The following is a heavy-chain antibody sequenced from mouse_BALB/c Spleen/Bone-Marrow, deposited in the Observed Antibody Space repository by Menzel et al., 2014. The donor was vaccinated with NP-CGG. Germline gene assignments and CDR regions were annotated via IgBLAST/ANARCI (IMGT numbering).Heavy chain of an antibody. CDR3: TRGTRYYFDY. Sequence: LVESGAEFVKPGASVKMSCKASGYTFTNYWINWVKQRPGQGLEWIGDIYPGGGITNYNEKFKNKATLTLDTSSRTAYMQLSSPTSEDSAVYYCTRGTRYYFDYWGQGTTLTVSS. D-gene: IGHD3-3*01. J-gene: IGHJ2*01. CDR1: GYTFTNYW. V-gene: IGHV1-55*01. CDR2: IYPGGGIT.